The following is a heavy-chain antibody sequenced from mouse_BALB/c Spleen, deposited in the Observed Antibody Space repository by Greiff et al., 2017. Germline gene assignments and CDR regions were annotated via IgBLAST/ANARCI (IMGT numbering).Heavy chain of an antibody. J-gene: IGHJ4*01. CDR1: GYAFTNYL. CDR3: ARGPTVVARGYAMDY. V-gene: IGHV1-54*01. CDR2: INPGSGGT. Sequence: VQLQQSGAELVRPGTSVKVSCKASGYAFTNYLIEWVKQRPGQGLEWIGVINPGSGGTNYNEKFKGKATLTADKSSSTAYMQLSSLTSDDSAVYCCARGPTVVARGYAMDYWGQGTSVTVSS. D-gene: IGHD1-1*01.